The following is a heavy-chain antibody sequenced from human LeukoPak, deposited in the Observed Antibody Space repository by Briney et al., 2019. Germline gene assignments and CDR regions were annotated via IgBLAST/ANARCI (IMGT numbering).Heavy chain of an antibody. CDR1: GFSISNYW. Sequence: GGSLRLSCAASGFSISNYWMRWVRQAPGKGLEWVANIKDDGSDKYYVDSVKGRFTISRDNAKNSLYLQMNSLTVEDTAVYYCARDQSSRPLGYWGQGTLVTVFS. J-gene: IGHJ4*02. V-gene: IGHV3-7*01. CDR2: IKDDGSDK. D-gene: IGHD3-16*01. CDR3: ARDQSSRPLGY.